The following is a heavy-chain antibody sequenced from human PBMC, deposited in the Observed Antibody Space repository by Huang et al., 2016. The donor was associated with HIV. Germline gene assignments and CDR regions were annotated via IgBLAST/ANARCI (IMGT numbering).Heavy chain of an antibody. CDR2: ITNEGSNN. Sequence: QVQLVESGGGVVQPGRSLRLSCAASGFPFNNHAMHWVRQAPVKGLDWVAVITNEGSNNYYADSVKCLFIISRDSSKSTLFLHMTSLRTEDTAVYYCARAKDTWDAYDIWGQGTMVIVSS. V-gene: IGHV3-30-3*01. CDR1: GFPFNNHA. J-gene: IGHJ3*02. CDR3: ARAKDTWDAYDI. D-gene: IGHD5-18*01.